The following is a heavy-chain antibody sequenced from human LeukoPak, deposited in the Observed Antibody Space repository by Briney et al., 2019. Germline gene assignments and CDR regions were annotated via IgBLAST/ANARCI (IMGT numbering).Heavy chain of an antibody. V-gene: IGHV4-39*01. Sequence: SETLSLTCTVSDGSISSSSYYWGWIRQPPGKGLEWIGSIYYSGSTYYNPSLKSRVTISVDTSKNQFSLTLSSVTAADTAVYYCARHSRNTFGVVVVPNYFDYWGQGTLVTVSS. CDR2: IYYSGST. CDR1: DGSISSSSYY. J-gene: IGHJ4*02. D-gene: IGHD3-16*02. CDR3: ARHSRNTFGVVVVPNYFDY.